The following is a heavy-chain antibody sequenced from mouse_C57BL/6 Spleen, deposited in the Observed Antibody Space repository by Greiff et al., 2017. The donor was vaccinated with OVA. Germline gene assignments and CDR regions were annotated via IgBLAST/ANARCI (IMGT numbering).Heavy chain of an antibody. J-gene: IGHJ4*01. Sequence: QVQLQQPGAELVKPGASVKLSCKASGYTFPSYWMQWVKQRPGQGLEWIGEIDPSDSYPNYNQKFKGKATLTVDTSSSTAYMQLSSLTSEDSAVYYCARGRTGTGAMDYWGQGTSVTVSS. CDR1: GYTFPSYW. D-gene: IGHD4-1*01. CDR2: IDPSDSYP. V-gene: IGHV1-50*01. CDR3: ARGRTGTGAMDY.